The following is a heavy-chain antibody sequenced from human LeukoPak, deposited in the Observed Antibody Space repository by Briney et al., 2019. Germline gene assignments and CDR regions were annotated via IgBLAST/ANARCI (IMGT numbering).Heavy chain of an antibody. V-gene: IGHV4-38-2*02. D-gene: IGHD7-27*01. CDR1: GYSISSGYY. Sequence: PSETLSLTCTVSGYSISSGYYWGWSGKPPGKGREWIGSIYHSGSTYYNPSLKSRVTISVDTSKNQFSLKLSSVTAADTAVYYCASRKLGNDYWGQGTLVTVSS. CDR2: IYHSGST. CDR3: ASRKLGNDY. J-gene: IGHJ4*02.